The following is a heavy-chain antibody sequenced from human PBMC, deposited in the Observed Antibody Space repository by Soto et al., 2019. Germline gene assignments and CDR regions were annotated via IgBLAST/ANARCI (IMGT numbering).Heavy chain of an antibody. CDR2: ITGSADKT. Sequence: EVQLLESGGDLVQPGGSLRLSCAASGFSLSNYAMTWVRQAPGKGLEWVSGITGSADKTYYADSVKGRFIIFRDNSKNTLYLQMNSLRAEDTALYYCARDCSSSSCSVWHYWGQGTLVTVSS. CDR1: GFSLSNYA. D-gene: IGHD2-2*01. J-gene: IGHJ4*02. CDR3: ARDCSSSSCSVWHY. V-gene: IGHV3-23*01.